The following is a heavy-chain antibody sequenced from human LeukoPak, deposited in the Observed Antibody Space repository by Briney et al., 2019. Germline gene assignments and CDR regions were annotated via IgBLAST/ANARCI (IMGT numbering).Heavy chain of an antibody. D-gene: IGHD2-8*01. CDR2: ISYDGSNK. Sequence: PGGSLRLSCAASGFTFSSYGMHWVRQAPGKGLEWVAVISYDGSNKYYADSVKGRFTISRDNSKNTLYLQINSLRAEDTAVYYCAKDGGFVVLMDYTSYMDVWGKGTTVTVSS. CDR1: GFTFSSYG. V-gene: IGHV3-30*18. CDR3: AKDGGFVVLMDYTSYMDV. J-gene: IGHJ6*03.